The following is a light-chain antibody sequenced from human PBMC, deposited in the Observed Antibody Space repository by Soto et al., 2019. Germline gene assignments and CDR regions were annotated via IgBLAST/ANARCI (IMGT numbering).Light chain of an antibody. CDR2: GAS. J-gene: IGKJ5*01. CDR3: QQYYDWPIT. CDR1: QSVDKY. V-gene: IGKV3-15*01. Sequence: EIVRTQSPATLSVSPGERATLSCRASQSVDKYLVWYQQKPGQAPRLLIYGASTRATGIPARFSGSGSGTEFTLTISSLQSEDFAVYYCQQYYDWPITFGQGTRLEIK.